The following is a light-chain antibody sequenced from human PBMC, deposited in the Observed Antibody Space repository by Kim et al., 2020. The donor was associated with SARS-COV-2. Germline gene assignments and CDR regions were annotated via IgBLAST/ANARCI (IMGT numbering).Light chain of an antibody. Sequence: APGRPSTITCGGDNIGSKSEVCYQKKTAQAPLVVIYYKSARTSGIPEKFSGSTSGKTTAATISRVEAGDEADYYCQVWNSSSDHRVFGGGTQLTVL. CDR3: QVWNSSSDHRV. CDR2: YKS. CDR1: NIGSKS. J-gene: IGLJ3*02. V-gene: IGLV3-21*04.